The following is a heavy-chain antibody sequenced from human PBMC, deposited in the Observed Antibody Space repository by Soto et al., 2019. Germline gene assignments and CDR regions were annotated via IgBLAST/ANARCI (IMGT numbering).Heavy chain of an antibody. D-gene: IGHD6-19*01. V-gene: IGHV3-23*01. CDR2: ISGSGGST. CDR1: GFTFSSYA. CDR3: AKGLGVGIAVAGTLGYYYGMDV. J-gene: IGHJ6*02. Sequence: GGSLSLSCAASGFTFSSYAMRWVRQAPGKGLEWVSAISGSGGSTYYADSVKGRFTISRDNSKNTLYLQMNSLRAEDTAVYYCAKGLGVGIAVAGTLGYYYGMDVWGQGTTVTVSS.